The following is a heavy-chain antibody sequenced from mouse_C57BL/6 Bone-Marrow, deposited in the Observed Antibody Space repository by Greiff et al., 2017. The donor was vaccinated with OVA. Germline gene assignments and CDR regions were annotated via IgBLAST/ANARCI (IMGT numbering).Heavy chain of an antibody. CDR2: ISYDGSN. D-gene: IGHD1-1*01. Sequence: ESGPGLVKPSQSLSLTCSVTGYSITSCYYWNLIRQSPGNKLEWMGYISYDGSNNYNPSLKNRISITRDTSKNQFFLKLNSVTTEDTATYYCARGWTTVVVDYWGQGTTLTVSS. V-gene: IGHV3-6*01. J-gene: IGHJ2*01. CDR1: GYSITSCYY. CDR3: ARGWTTVVVDY.